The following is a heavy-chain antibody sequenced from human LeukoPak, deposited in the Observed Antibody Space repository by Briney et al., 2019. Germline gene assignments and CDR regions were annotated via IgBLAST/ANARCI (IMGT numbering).Heavy chain of an antibody. CDR1: GGSISSYY. D-gene: IGHD1-26*01. J-gene: IGHJ3*01. CDR3: ARPFSGSYSDAFDL. V-gene: IGHV4-4*07. Sequence: SETLSLTCTVSGGSISSYYWSWIRQPAGKGLEWIGRIYTSGSTNYNPSLKSRVTMSVDTSKNQFSLKLRSVTAADTAVYYCARPFSGSYSDAFDLWGQGTMVTVSS. CDR2: IYTSGST.